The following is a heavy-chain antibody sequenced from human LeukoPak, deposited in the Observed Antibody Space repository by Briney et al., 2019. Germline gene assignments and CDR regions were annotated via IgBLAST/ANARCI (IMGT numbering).Heavy chain of an antibody. CDR2: IYPGDSDT. CDR3: GRLRDSSGYYYSPLGY. Sequence: NHGESLKISCKGSGYTFTSYWIGWVRQMPGKGLEWMGIIYPGDSDTRYSPSFQGQVTISADKSISTAYLQWSSLKASDTAMYYCGRLRDSSGYYYSPLGYWGQGTLVTVSS. J-gene: IGHJ4*02. D-gene: IGHD3-22*01. V-gene: IGHV5-51*01. CDR1: GYTFTSYW.